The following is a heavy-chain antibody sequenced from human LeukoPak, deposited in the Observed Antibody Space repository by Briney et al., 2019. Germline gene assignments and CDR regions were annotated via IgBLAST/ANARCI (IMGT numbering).Heavy chain of an antibody. CDR1: GGSIGSSSYY. J-gene: IGHJ4*02. D-gene: IGHD6-13*01. CDR3: AVYSSSWYDYVDY. V-gene: IGHV4-39*01. Sequence: SETLSLTCTVSGGSIGSSSYYWGWIRQPPGRGLEWIGSIYYSESTYYNPSLKSRVTISADTSKNQFSLKLSSVTAADTAVYYCAVYSSSWYDYVDYWGQGTLVTVSS. CDR2: IYYSEST.